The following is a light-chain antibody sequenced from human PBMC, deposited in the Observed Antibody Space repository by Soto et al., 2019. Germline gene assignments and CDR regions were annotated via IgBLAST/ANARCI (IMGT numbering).Light chain of an antibody. CDR3: SSYAGSNNFV. CDR2: EVT. CDR1: SSDVGYYDY. V-gene: IGLV2-8*01. Sequence: QSVLTQPPSASGFPGQSVTISCTGTSSDVGYYDYVSWYQQHPGKAPKLVIYEVTKRPSGVPDRVSASKSGNTASLTVSGLPAEDEADDYCSSYAGSNNFVFGSGTKLTVL. J-gene: IGLJ1*01.